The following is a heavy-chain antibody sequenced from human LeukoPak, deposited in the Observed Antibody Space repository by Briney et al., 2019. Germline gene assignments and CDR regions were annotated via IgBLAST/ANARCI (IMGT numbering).Heavy chain of an antibody. J-gene: IGHJ3*02. Sequence: SETLSLTCTVSGGSISSYYWSWIRQPPGKGLEWIGYIYYSGSTNYNPSLKSRVTISVDTSKNQFSLKLNSVTAADTAVYYCARDRWGYSYGWGAFDIWGQGTMVTVSS. V-gene: IGHV4-59*01. CDR1: GGSISSYY. CDR2: IYYSGST. CDR3: ARDRWGYSYGWGAFDI. D-gene: IGHD5-18*01.